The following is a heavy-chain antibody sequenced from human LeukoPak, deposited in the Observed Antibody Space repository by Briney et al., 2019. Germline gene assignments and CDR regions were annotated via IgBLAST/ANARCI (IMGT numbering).Heavy chain of an antibody. CDR3: ASGPVAISQGWFDP. CDR2: IYYGGST. V-gene: IGHV4-39*07. D-gene: IGHD2-15*01. J-gene: IGHJ5*02. Sequence: SETLSLTCTVSGDSLSSITDYWGWVRQPPGKWLEWVGSIYYGGSTYYNPSLKSRVTISVDTSKNQFSLKLSSVTAADTAVYYCASGPVAISQGWFDPWGQGTLVTVSS. CDR1: GDSLSSITDY.